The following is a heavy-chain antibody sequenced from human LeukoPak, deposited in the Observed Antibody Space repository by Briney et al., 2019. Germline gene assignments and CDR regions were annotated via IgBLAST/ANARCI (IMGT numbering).Heavy chain of an antibody. D-gene: IGHD6-13*01. Sequence: ASVKVSCKASGYTFTGYYMHWVRQAPGQGLEWMGRINPNGGGTNYAQKFQGRVTMTRDTSISTAYMELSRLRSDDTAVYYCARGLVAAAGTKRGNWFDPWGQGTLVTVSS. V-gene: IGHV1-2*06. J-gene: IGHJ5*02. CDR3: ARGLVAAAGTKRGNWFDP. CDR1: GYTFTGYY. CDR2: INPNGGGT.